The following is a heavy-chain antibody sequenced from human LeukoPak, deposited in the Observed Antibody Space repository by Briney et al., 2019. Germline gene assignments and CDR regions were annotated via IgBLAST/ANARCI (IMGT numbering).Heavy chain of an antibody. CDR3: ARHPRGMPTITPFDY. V-gene: IGHV4-39*01. CDR1: GGSISSSSYY. J-gene: IGHJ4*02. D-gene: IGHD5-24*01. Sequence: PSETLSLTCTVSGGSISSSSYYWGWIRQPPGRGLEWIGSIYYSRSTYYNPSLKSRVTISVDTSKNQFSLKLSSVTAADTAVYYCARHPRGMPTITPFDYWGQGTLVTGSS. CDR2: IYYSRST.